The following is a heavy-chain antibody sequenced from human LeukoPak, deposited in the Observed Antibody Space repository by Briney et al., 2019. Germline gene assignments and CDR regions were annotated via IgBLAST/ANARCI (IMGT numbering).Heavy chain of an antibody. V-gene: IGHV1-46*01. CDR1: GYTFTSYY. Sequence: ASVKVSCKASGYTFTSYYMHWVRQAPGQGLEWMGIINPSCGSTSYAQKFQGRVTMTRDTSTSTVYMELSSLRSEDTAVYYCAREQKPATAFDYWGQGTLVTVSS. CDR3: AREQKPATAFDY. CDR2: INPSCGST. J-gene: IGHJ4*02. D-gene: IGHD2/OR15-2a*01.